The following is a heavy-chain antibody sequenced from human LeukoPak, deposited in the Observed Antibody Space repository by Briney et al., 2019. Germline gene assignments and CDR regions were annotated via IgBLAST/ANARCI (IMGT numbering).Heavy chain of an antibody. V-gene: IGHV3-21*01. CDR2: ISSGSTSI. Sequence: GGSLRVSCAASGYSFSSYSMDWVRQAPGKGLEWVSSISSGSTSIYYADSVKGRFTISRDNAKNSLYLQMNSLRAEDTAVYYCARVTGTTAGDHWGQGTLVYVSS. CDR1: GYSFSSYS. CDR3: ARVTGTTAGDH. D-gene: IGHD1-1*01. J-gene: IGHJ5*02.